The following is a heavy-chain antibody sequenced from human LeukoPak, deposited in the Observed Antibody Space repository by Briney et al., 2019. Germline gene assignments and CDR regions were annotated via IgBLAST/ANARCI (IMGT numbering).Heavy chain of an antibody. CDR3: ARSADY. J-gene: IGHJ4*02. CDR2: ISSNGGST. V-gene: IGHV3-64*01. CDR1: GFTFSSYA. Sequence: GGSLRLSCAASGFTFSSYAMHWVRQAPGKGLEYVSAISSNGGSTYYANSVKGRFTISRDNSKNTLYLQMGSLGAEDMAVYYCARSADYWGQGTLVTVSS.